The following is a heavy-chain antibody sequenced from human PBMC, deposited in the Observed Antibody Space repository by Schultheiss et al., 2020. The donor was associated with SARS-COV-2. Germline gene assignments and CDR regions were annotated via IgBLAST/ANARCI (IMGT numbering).Heavy chain of an antibody. CDR2: IKQDGSEK. V-gene: IGHV3-7*03. CDR3: AREVSVAGDY. D-gene: IGHD6-19*01. CDR1: GFTSSSYW. J-gene: IGHJ4*02. Sequence: GGSLRLSCAASGFTSSSYWMSWVRQAPGKGLEWVANIKQDGSEKNYVDSVKGRFTISRDNAKNSLYLQMNSLRAEDTAVYYCAREVSVAGDYWGQGTLVTVSS.